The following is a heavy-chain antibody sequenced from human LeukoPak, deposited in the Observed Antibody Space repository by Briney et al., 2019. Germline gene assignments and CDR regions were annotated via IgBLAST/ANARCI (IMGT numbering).Heavy chain of an antibody. CDR1: GYTFTYYF. CDR2: ISGYNGKI. D-gene: IGHD2-2*01. V-gene: IGHV1-18*04. Sequence: GASVTVSFKASGYTFTYYFLHWVRQAPGQGLEWMGWISGYNGKINYAQKFQGRVTMTTDTSTSTAYLELRSLTSEDTAVYYCARRFCSSVSCYDDDAFDVWGQGTLVTVSS. CDR3: ARRFCSSVSCYDDDAFDV. J-gene: IGHJ3*01.